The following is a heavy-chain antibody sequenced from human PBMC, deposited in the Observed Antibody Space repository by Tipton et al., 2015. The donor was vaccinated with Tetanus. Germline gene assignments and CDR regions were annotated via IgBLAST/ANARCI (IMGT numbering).Heavy chain of an antibody. CDR2: IMPMFNIT. CDR1: GGSFSTYV. D-gene: IGHD6-19*01. V-gene: IGHV1-69*01. CDR3: ARALMGDSGGWHAWFDP. Sequence: QLVQSGAEVKKPGSSVKVSCKVSGGSFSTYVISWVRQAPGQGLEWMGGIMPMFNITNYAQKMEGRVTVTADESTSTVYMELSDLRSEDTAMYYCARALMGDSGGWHAWFDPWGQGTLVTVSS. J-gene: IGHJ5*02.